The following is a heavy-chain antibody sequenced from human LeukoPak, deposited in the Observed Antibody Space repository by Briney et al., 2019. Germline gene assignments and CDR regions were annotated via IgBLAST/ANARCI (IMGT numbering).Heavy chain of an antibody. CDR1: GGSISSGGYY. J-gene: IGHJ4*02. CDR2: IYYSGST. V-gene: IGHV4-31*03. Sequence: PSETLSLTCTVSGGSISSGGYYWSWLRQHPGKGLEWIGYIYYSGSTYYNPSLKSRVTISVDTSKNQFSLKLSSVTAADTAVYYCATWAYSSSSASDYWGQGTPVTVSS. CDR3: ATWAYSSSSASDY. D-gene: IGHD6-6*01.